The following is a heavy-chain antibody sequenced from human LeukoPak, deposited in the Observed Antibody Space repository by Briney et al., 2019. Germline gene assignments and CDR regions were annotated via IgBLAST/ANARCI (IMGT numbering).Heavy chain of an antibody. Sequence: ASVKVSCKASGHTFTNYYMHWVRQAPGQGLEWMGIINPSDGSTDYAQKFPGRITMTRDTSTSTVYMKLSSLTSEDTAIYYCARGTSYGRCFDSWGQGTLVTVSS. CDR3: ARGTSYGRCFDS. CDR2: INPSDGST. D-gene: IGHD3-16*01. V-gene: IGHV1-46*01. J-gene: IGHJ4*02. CDR1: GHTFTNYY.